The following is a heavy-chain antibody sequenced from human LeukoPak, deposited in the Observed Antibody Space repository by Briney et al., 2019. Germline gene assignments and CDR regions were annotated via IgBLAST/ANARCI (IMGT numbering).Heavy chain of an antibody. CDR1: GGTFSSYA. CDR3: ASTSGRAFDYYYYYMDV. J-gene: IGHJ6*03. CDR2: IIPIFGTA. D-gene: IGHD1-26*01. Sequence: SVKVSRKASGGTFSSYAISWVRQAPGQGLEWMGGIIPIFGTANYAQKFQGRVTITTDESTSTAYMELSSLRSEDTAVYYCASTSGRAFDYYYYYMDVWGKGTTVTVSS. V-gene: IGHV1-69*05.